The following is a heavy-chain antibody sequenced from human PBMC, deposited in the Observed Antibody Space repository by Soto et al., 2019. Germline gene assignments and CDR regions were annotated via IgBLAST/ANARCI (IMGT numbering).Heavy chain of an antibody. CDR2: IIPILGIA. CDR1: GGTFSSYT. V-gene: IGHV1-69*04. D-gene: IGHD2-8*01. J-gene: IGHJ5*02. CDR3: ARDYCTNGVCYEPFDP. Sequence: VASVKVSCKASGGTFSSYTISWVRQAPGQGLEWMGRIIPILGIANYAQKFQGRVTITADKSTSTAYMELSSLRSEDTAVYYCARDYCTNGVCYEPFDPWGHGTLVTVSS.